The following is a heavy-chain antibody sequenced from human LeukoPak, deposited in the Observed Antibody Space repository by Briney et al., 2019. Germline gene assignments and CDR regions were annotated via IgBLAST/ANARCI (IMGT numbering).Heavy chain of an antibody. V-gene: IGHV3-15*07. D-gene: IGHD7-27*01. Sequence: GGSLRLSCAASGFTFSSYAMNWVRQAPGKGLEWVGLIRRKTDTGTTDYAAPVKGRFTISRDDSKNTLYLQMNGLKTEDTAVYYCTTQQGSWALNYWGQGVLVTVSS. CDR2: IRRKTDTGTT. J-gene: IGHJ4*02. CDR3: TTQQGSWALNY. CDR1: GFTFSSYA.